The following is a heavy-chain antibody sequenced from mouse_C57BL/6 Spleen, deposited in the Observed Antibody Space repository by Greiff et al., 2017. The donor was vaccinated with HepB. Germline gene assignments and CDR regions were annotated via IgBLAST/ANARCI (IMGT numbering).Heavy chain of an antibody. Sequence: EVQLVESGGDLVKPGGSLKLSCAASGFTFSSYGMSWVRQTPDKRLEWVATISSGGSYTYYPDSVKGRFTISRDNAKNTLYLQMSSLKSEDTAMYYCARQGVTDWYFDVWGTGTTVTVSS. CDR2: ISSGGSYT. J-gene: IGHJ1*03. CDR3: ARQGVTDWYFDV. V-gene: IGHV5-6*01. CDR1: GFTFSSYG. D-gene: IGHD2-2*01.